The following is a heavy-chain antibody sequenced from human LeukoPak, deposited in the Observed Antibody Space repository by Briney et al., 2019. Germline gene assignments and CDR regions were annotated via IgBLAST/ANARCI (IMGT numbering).Heavy chain of an antibody. J-gene: IGHJ4*02. CDR3: ATGSLLWFGGNDY. CDR2: FDPEDGET. D-gene: IGHD3-10*01. V-gene: IGHV1-24*01. Sequence: ASVKVSCKASGYTFTGYYMHWVRQAPGKGLEWMGGFDPEDGETIYAQKFQGRVTMTEDTSTDTAYMELSSLRSEDTAVYYCATGSLLWFGGNDYWGQGTLVTVSS. CDR1: GYTFTGYY.